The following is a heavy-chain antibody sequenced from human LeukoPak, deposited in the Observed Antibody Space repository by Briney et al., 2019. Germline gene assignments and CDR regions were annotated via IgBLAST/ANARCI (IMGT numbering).Heavy chain of an antibody. D-gene: IGHD3-3*01. J-gene: IGHJ4*02. CDR2: IRYDGSNK. CDR3: AKDPDFWSGYSDYFDY. V-gene: IGHV3-30*02. CDR1: GFTFSSYS. Sequence: GGSLRLSCAASGFTFSSYSMHWVRQAPGKGLEWVAFIRYDGSNKYYADSVKGRFTISRDNSKNTLYLQMNSLRAEDTAVYYCAKDPDFWSGYSDYFDYWGQGTLVTVSS.